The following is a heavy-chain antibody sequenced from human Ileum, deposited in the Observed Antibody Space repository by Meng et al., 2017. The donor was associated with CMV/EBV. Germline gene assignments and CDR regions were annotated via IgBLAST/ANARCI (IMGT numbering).Heavy chain of an antibody. J-gene: IGHJ4*02. CDR1: GGSISSSNYY. Sequence: VAGGSISSSNYYWGWIRQPPGKGLESIGIIYYSGSTYYNPSLKSRVTISVDTSKSQFSLRLSSVTAADTAVYYCARLNWFGDRYFDYWGQGTLVTVSS. CDR2: IYYSGST. V-gene: IGHV4-39*01. CDR3: ARLNWFGDRYFDY. D-gene: IGHD3-10*01.